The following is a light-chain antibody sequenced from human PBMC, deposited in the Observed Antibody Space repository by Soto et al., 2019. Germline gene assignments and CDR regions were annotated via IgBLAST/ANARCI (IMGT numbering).Light chain of an antibody. CDR1: SSNIASNT. J-gene: IGLJ2*01. V-gene: IGLV1-44*01. CDR3: AAWDDSLNGPL. CDR2: NNN. Sequence: QSVLTQPPSASGTPGQRVTISCSGSSSNIASNTVNWYQQLPGTAPKLLIYNNNHRPSGVLDRFSGSKSGTSASLAISGLQSEDEAHYYCAAWDDSLNGPLFGGGTKVTVL.